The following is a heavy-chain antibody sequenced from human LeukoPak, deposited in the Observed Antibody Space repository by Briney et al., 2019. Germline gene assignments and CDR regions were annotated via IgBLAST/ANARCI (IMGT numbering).Heavy chain of an antibody. D-gene: IGHD1-26*01. V-gene: IGHV3-48*02. Sequence: GESLRLSCAASGFTFSTYIMTWVRQAPGKGLEWVSYISGASSTIYYADSVKGRFTISRDNAKNSLSLQMNSLRDEDTAVYYCARDVGTYYGEGYYFDYWGQGTLVTVSS. CDR1: GFTFSTYI. CDR3: ARDVGTYYGEGYYFDY. J-gene: IGHJ4*02. CDR2: ISGASSTI.